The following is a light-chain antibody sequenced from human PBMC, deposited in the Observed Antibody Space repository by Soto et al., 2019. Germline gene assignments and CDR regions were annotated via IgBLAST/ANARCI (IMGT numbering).Light chain of an antibody. CDR3: CSYAGFDTYVV. V-gene: IGLV2-11*01. Sequence: QSVLTQPRSVSGSPGQSVTISCTGTSSDVGGYNYVSWYQEHPGKAPKLMIYDVSKRPSGVPDRFSGSKSGNTASLTISGLQAEDEADYYCCSYAGFDTYVVFGGGTKVTVL. J-gene: IGLJ2*01. CDR2: DVS. CDR1: SSDVGGYNY.